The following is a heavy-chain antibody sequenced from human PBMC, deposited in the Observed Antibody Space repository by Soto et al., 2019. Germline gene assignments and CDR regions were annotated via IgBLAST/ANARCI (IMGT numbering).Heavy chain of an antibody. CDR2: IYYSGST. J-gene: IGHJ5*02. D-gene: IGHD5-12*01. Sequence: PSETLSLTCTVSGGSISSGGYYWSWIRQHPGKGLEWIGYIYYSGSTYYNPSLKSRVTISVDTSKNQFSLKLSSVTAADTAVYYCARVNSGYDSFFSWDSLLGPWGQGTLVTLSS. CDR1: GGSISSGGYY. CDR3: ARVNSGYDSFFSWDSLLGP. V-gene: IGHV4-31*03.